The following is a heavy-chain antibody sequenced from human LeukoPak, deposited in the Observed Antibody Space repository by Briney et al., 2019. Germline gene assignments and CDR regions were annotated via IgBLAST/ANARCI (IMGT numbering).Heavy chain of an antibody. J-gene: IGHJ3*02. CDR2: IIPIFGTA. V-gene: IGHV1-69*13. D-gene: IGHD3-3*01. Sequence: SVKVSCKASGGTFSSYAISWVRQAPGQGLEWMGGIIPIFGTANYAQKFQGRVTITADESTSTAYMELSSLRSEDTAVYYCAKGVTITIFGVVRNGDAFDIWGQGTMVTVSS. CDR3: AKGVTITIFGVVRNGDAFDI. CDR1: GGTFSSYA.